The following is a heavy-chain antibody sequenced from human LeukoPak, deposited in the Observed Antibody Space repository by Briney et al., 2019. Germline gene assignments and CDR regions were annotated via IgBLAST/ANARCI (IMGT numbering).Heavy chain of an antibody. Sequence: SETLSLTCTVSGGSISSYYWSWIRQPAGKGLEWIGRIYTIGSTNYNPSLKSRVTMSVDTSKNQFSLKLSSVTAADTAVYYCARDRASSGSSFRDYYYYMDVWGKGTTVTVSS. D-gene: IGHD1-26*01. V-gene: IGHV4-4*07. J-gene: IGHJ6*03. CDR3: ARDRASSGSSFRDYYYYMDV. CDR1: GGSISSYY. CDR2: IYTIGST.